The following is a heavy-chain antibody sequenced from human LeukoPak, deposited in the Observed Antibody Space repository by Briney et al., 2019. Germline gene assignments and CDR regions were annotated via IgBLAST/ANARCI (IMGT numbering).Heavy chain of an antibody. D-gene: IGHD2-21*02. Sequence: GASVKVSCKVSGYTLTELSMHWVRQAPGKGLEWMGGFDPEDGETIYAQKFQGRVTMTENTSTDTAYMELSSLRSEDTAVYYCARLIAYCGGDCYSPGWFDPWGQGTLVTVSS. CDR3: ARLIAYCGGDCYSPGWFDP. CDR1: GYTLTELS. V-gene: IGHV1-24*01. CDR2: FDPEDGET. J-gene: IGHJ5*02.